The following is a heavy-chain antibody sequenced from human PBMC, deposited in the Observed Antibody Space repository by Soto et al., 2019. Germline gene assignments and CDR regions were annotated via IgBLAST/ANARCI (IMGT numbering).Heavy chain of an antibody. Sequence: GGSLRLSCSASGFTFSSYGMHWVRQAPGKGLEWVAVISYDGSNKYYADSVKGRFTISRDNSKNTLYLQMNSLRAEDTAVYYCAKVERQWLVQGWFDPWGQGTLVTVSS. CDR2: ISYDGSNK. CDR1: GFTFSSYG. D-gene: IGHD6-19*01. CDR3: AKVERQWLVQGWFDP. V-gene: IGHV3-30*18. J-gene: IGHJ5*02.